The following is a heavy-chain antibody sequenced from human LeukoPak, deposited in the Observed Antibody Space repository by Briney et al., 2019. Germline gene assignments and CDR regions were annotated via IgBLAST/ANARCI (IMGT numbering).Heavy chain of an antibody. CDR3: AELGITMIGGV. Sequence: GGSLRLSCAASGFTFSSYAMHWVRQAPGKGLEYVSGISTNGGSTYYADSVKGRFTISRDNAKNSLYLQMNSLRAEDTAVYYCAELGITMIGGVWGKGTTVTISS. CDR1: GFTFSSYA. J-gene: IGHJ6*04. D-gene: IGHD3-10*02. CDR2: ISTNGGST. V-gene: IGHV3-64*02.